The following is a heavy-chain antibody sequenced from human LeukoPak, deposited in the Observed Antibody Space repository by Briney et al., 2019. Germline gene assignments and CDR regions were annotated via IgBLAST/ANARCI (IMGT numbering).Heavy chain of an antibody. V-gene: IGHV4-61*01. CDR2: IYYSGST. CDR3: ARVEMARAFDY. CDR1: GGSISSGSYY. J-gene: IGHJ4*02. Sequence: SETLSLTCTVSGGSISSGSYYWSWIRQPPGKGLEWVGYIYYSGSTNYNPSLKSRVTISVDTSKNQFSLKLSSVTAADTAVYYCARVEMARAFDYWGQGTLVTVSS. D-gene: IGHD5-24*01.